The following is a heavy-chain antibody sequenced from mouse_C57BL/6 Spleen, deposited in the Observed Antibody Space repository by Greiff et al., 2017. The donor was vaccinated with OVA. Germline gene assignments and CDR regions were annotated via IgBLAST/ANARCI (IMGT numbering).Heavy chain of an antibody. Sequence: VQLKESGAELVRPGASVKLSCTASGFNIKDYYMHWVKQRPEQGLEWIGRIDPEDGDTEYAPKFQGKATMTADTSSNTAYLQLSSLTSEDTAVYYCTRDYYGSSPYYAMDYWGQGTSVTVSS. CDR1: GFNIKDYY. V-gene: IGHV14-1*01. CDR2: IDPEDGDT. D-gene: IGHD1-1*01. CDR3: TRDYYGSSPYYAMDY. J-gene: IGHJ4*01.